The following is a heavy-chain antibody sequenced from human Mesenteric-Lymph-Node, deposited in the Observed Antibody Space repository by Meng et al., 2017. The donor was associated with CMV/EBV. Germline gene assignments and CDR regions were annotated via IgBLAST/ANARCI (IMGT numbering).Heavy chain of an antibody. J-gene: IGHJ4*02. CDR3: ARDAPGGYCSGGSCPYFDY. V-gene: IGHV1-8*01. CDR1: GYTFTSYD. D-gene: IGHD2-15*01. CDR2: INPNSGNT. Sequence: ASVKVSCKASGYTFTSYDINWVRQATGQGLEWMGWINPNSGNTGSAQKFQGRVTMTRNTSISTAYMELSSLRSEDTAVYYCARDAPGGYCSGGSCPYFDYWGQGTLVTVSS.